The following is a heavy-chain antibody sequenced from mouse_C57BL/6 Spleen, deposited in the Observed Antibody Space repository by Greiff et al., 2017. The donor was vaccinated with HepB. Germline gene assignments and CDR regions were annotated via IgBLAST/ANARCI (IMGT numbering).Heavy chain of an antibody. CDR1: GFNIKNTY. Sequence: VQLQQSVAELVRPGASVKLSCTASGFNIKNTYMHWVKQRPEQGLEWIGRIDPANGNTKYAPKFQGKATITADTSSTTAYLQLSSLTSEDTAIYYCAPHYYGSSYGFAYWGQGTLVTVSA. J-gene: IGHJ3*01. CDR3: APHYYGSSYGFAY. CDR2: IDPANGNT. D-gene: IGHD1-1*01. V-gene: IGHV14-3*01.